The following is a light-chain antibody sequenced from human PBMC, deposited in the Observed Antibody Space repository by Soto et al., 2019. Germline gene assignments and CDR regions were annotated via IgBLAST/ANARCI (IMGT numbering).Light chain of an antibody. CDR2: KVS. J-gene: IGKJ5*01. CDR3: MQGTHWPIT. V-gene: IGKV2-30*02. CDR1: QSLVHSDGIAY. Sequence: DVVMGHCPVSMPVTLGEPAYTSHRTNQSLVHSDGIAYFSWFQQRPGRSPRRLIYKVSNRDSGIPARFSGSGSVTDFALKISRVEAEDVGVYYSMQGTHWPITLGQGTRLEIK.